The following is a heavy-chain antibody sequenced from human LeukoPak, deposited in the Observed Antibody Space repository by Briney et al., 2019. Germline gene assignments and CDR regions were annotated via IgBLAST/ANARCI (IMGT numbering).Heavy chain of an antibody. D-gene: IGHD2-21*01. V-gene: IGHV5-51*01. Sequence: GESLKISCKGSGYSFTYYWIGWVRQMPGKGLEWMGIIYPGDSDTRYSPSFQGQVTISADKSISTAYLQWSSLKASDTAMYYCARCIPGAGLINPVDYFDYWGQGTLVTVSS. CDR1: GYSFTYYW. J-gene: IGHJ4*02. CDR3: ARCIPGAGLINPVDYFDY. CDR2: IYPGDSDT.